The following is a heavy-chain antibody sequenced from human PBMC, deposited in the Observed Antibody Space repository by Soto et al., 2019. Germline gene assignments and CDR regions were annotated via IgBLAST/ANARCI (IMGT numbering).Heavy chain of an antibody. D-gene: IGHD3-3*01. CDR2: INHSGST. CDR3: ARGQGFGDFWSGYYSTHYYYGMDV. CDR1: GGSFSGYY. Sequence: SETLSLTCAVYGGSFSGYYWSWIRQPPGKGLEWIGEINHSGSTNYNPSLKSRVTISVDTSKNQFSLKLSSVTAADTAVYYCARGQGFGDFWSGYYSTHYYYGMDVWGQGTTVTVSS. J-gene: IGHJ6*02. V-gene: IGHV4-34*01.